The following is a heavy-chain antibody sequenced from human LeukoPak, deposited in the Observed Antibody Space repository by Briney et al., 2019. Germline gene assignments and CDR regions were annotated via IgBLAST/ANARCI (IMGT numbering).Heavy chain of an antibody. Sequence: GGSLRLSCAASGFTFSSYSMNWVRQAPGKGLEWVSSISSSSSYIYYADSVKGRFTISRDDAKNSLYLQMNSLRAEDTAVYYCARAGGDYFDYWGRGTLVTVSS. CDR2: ISSSSSYI. CDR1: GFTFSSYS. J-gene: IGHJ4*02. CDR3: ARAGGDYFDY. V-gene: IGHV3-21*01. D-gene: IGHD1-14*01.